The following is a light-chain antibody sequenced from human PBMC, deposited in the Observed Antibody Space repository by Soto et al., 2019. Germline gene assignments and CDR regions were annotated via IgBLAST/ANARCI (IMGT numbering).Light chain of an antibody. Sequence: QSALTQPRSVSGSPGQSVTISCTGTSSDVGGYNYVSWYQQHPGKAPKLMIYDVSKRPSGVPDRFSGSKSGNTASLTISGLQAEDEADYYCCSYAGSYVFGTWTKVTVL. CDR3: CSYAGSYV. CDR1: SSDVGGYNY. V-gene: IGLV2-11*01. J-gene: IGLJ1*01. CDR2: DVS.